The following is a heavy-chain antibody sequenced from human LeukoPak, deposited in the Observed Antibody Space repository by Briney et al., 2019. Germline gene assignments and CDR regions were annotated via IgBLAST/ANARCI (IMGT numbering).Heavy chain of an antibody. Sequence: ASVKVSCKASGYTFTSYDINWVRQATGQGLEWMGWMNPNSGNTGYAQKFQGRVTMTRNTSISTAYMELSSLRSGDTAVYYCARKRRVAAAGISDYWGQGTLVTVSS. CDR1: GYTFTSYD. J-gene: IGHJ4*02. CDR2: MNPNSGNT. V-gene: IGHV1-8*01. D-gene: IGHD6-13*01. CDR3: ARKRRVAAAGISDY.